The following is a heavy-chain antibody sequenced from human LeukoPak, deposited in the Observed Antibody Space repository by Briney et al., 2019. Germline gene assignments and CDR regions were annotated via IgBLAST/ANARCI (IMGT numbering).Heavy chain of an antibody. D-gene: IGHD6-13*01. Sequence: SETLSLTCAVYGGSFSGYYWSWIRQPPGKGLEWIGEINHSGSTNYNPSLKSRVTISVDTSKNQFSLKLSSVTAADTAVYYCARTWYSSSWYGAYYFDYWGQGTLVTVSS. CDR1: GGSFSGYY. CDR3: ARTWYSSSWYGAYYFDY. J-gene: IGHJ4*02. CDR2: INHSGST. V-gene: IGHV4-34*01.